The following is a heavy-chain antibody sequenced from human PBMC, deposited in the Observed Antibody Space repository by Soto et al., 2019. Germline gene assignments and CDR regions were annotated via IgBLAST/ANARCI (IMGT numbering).Heavy chain of an antibody. J-gene: IGHJ4*02. CDR2: IYNGVIT. D-gene: IGHD6-19*01. V-gene: IGHV4-61*01. CDR1: GASVSSGNHY. CDR3: ARGWDANS. Sequence: QVLMQESGPGLVKPSETLSLTCTVSGASVSSGNHYWSWIRQPPGKRLEWIGFIYNGVITNYSPSLKSRGSISADTSRNQFSLKVSSVTAADTAVYYCARGWDANSWGQGALVTVSS.